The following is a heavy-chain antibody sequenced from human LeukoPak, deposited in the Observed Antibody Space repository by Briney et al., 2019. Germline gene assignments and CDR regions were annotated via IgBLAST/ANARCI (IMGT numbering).Heavy chain of an antibody. CDR1: GGSSRGYY. V-gene: IGHV4-34*01. CDR3: ARGRYGDYERYFDY. CDR2: INHSGST. J-gene: IGHJ4*02. Sequence: SETLSLTCAVYGGSSRGYYWSWIRQPPGKGLEWIGEINHSGSTNYNPSLKSRVTISVDTSKNQFSLKLSSVTAADTAVYSCARGRYGDYERYFDYWGQGTLGTVSS. D-gene: IGHD4-17*01.